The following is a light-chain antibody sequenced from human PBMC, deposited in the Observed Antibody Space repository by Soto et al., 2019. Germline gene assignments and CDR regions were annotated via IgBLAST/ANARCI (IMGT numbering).Light chain of an antibody. V-gene: IGKV1-5*03. CDR1: QSISSW. CDR2: KAS. Sequence: DIQMTQSPSTLSASVGDRVTITCRASQSISSWLAWYQQKPGKAPKLLIYKASSLESGVPSRFSGSGSGTDFTLTISCLQSEDFATYYCQQYYSYPHTFGQGTRLEI. CDR3: QQYYSYPHT. J-gene: IGKJ5*01.